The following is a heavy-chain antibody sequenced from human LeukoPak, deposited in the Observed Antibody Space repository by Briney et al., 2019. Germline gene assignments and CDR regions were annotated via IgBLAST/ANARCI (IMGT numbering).Heavy chain of an antibody. CDR3: ARDTYGGFDY. J-gene: IGHJ4*02. CDR1: RFTFSNYW. CDR2: INQDGSGK. Sequence: PGGSLRLSCAASRFTFSNYWMGWVRQAPEKGLEWVASINQDGSGKYYVDSVKGRFTISRDNAKNSLYLQINSLRAEDTAVYYCARDTYGGFDYWGQGALVAVSS. V-gene: IGHV3-7*01. D-gene: IGHD4-23*01.